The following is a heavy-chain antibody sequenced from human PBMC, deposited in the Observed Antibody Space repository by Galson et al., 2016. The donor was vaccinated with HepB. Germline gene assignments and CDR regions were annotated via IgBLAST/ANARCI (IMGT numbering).Heavy chain of an antibody. CDR3: ARLGLTALPFDY. D-gene: IGHD2-21*02. V-gene: IGHV4-4*02. CDR1: GGSITSANW. CDR2: ISPSTST. J-gene: IGHJ4*02. Sequence: SETLSLTCAVSGGSITSANWWSWVRQTPRKGLEWIGEISPSTSTNYNPSLRSRVTMLMDQSKKQFSLILSSVTAADAAVYYCARLGLTALPFDYWGQGILVTVSS.